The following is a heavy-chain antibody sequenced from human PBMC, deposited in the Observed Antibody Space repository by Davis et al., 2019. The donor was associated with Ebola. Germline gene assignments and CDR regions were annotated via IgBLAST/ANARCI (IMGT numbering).Heavy chain of an antibody. CDR2: INPNSGGT. CDR3: ATDRALGYCSSAPICYYGMDV. D-gene: IGHD2-2*01. Sequence: ASVKVSCKASGYTFTGYYMHWVRQAPGQGLEWMGWINPNSGGTNYAQKFQGRVTMTRDTSISTAYMELSRLRSDDTAVYYCATDRALGYCSSAPICYYGMDVWGQGTTVTVSS. V-gene: IGHV1-2*02. J-gene: IGHJ6*02. CDR1: GYTFTGYY.